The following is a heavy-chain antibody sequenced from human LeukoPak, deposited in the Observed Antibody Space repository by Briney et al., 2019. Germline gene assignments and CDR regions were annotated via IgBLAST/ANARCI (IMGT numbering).Heavy chain of an antibody. Sequence: GGPLRLSCAASGFTFSSYAMSWVRQAPGKGLEWVSAISGSGGSTYYADSVKGRFTISRDNSKNTLYLQMNSLRAEDTAVYYCAHTVTPRYFQFWGQGTLVTVSS. CDR2: ISGSGGST. CDR3: AHTVTPRYFQF. V-gene: IGHV3-23*01. D-gene: IGHD4-17*01. CDR1: GFTFSSYA. J-gene: IGHJ1*01.